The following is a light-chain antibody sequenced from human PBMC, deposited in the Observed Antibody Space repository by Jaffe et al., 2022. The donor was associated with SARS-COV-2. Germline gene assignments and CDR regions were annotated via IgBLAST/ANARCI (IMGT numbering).Light chain of an antibody. CDR3: QQYGSTPLT. V-gene: IGKV3-20*01. CDR1: QSVNTRN. Sequence: EIVLTQSPGTLSLSPGERATLSCGASQSVNTRNLAWYQQKAGQAPRLLIYGASSRATGIPDRFSGSGSGTDFTLTISRLEPEDFAVYYCQQYGSTPLTFGGGTKVEIK. J-gene: IGKJ4*01. CDR2: GAS.